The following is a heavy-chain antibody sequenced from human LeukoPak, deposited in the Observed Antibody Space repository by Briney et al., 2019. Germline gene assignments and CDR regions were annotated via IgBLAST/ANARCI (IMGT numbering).Heavy chain of an antibody. CDR2: ISSSGGST. D-gene: IGHD3-22*01. CDR1: GFTFSSHA. Sequence: LSGGSLRLSCAASGFTFSSHAMSWVRHAPGKGLEWVSAISSSGGSTNYADSVKGRFTVSRDNSKNTLYLQMNSLRADDTAVYYCAKGTMDGGQYYYDTSGGQGTLVTVSS. V-gene: IGHV3-23*01. CDR3: AKGTMDGGQYYYDTS. J-gene: IGHJ4*02.